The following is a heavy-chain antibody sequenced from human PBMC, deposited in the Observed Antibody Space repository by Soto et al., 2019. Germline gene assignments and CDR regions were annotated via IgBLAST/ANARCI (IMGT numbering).Heavy chain of an antibody. J-gene: IGHJ4*02. D-gene: IGHD3-3*01. CDR3: ARTLGYDFWSGYSSYYFDY. V-gene: IGHV1-69*02. CDR1: GGTFSSYT. CDR2: IIPILGIA. Sequence: SVKVSCKASGGTFSSYTISWLRQAPGQGLEWMGRIIPILGIANYAQKFQGRVTITADKSTSTAYMELSSLRSEDTAVYYCARTLGYDFWSGYSSYYFDYWGQGTLVTVSS.